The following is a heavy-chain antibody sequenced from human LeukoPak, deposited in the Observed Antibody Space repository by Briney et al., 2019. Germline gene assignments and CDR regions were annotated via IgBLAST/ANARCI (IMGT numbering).Heavy chain of an antibody. CDR2: ISSSGSTI. CDR1: GFTFSSYE. Sequence: GGSLRLSCAASGFTFSSYEMNWVRQAPGKGLEWVSYISSSGSTIYYADSVKGRFTISRDNAKNSLYLQMNSLRAEDTAVYYCARVLEAAAFDYWGQGTLVTVSS. J-gene: IGHJ4*02. CDR3: ARVLEAAAFDY. V-gene: IGHV3-48*03. D-gene: IGHD6-13*01.